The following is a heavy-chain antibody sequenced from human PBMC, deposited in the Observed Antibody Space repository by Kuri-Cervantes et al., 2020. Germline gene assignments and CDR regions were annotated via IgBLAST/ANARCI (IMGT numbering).Heavy chain of an antibody. D-gene: IGHD6-19*01. CDR2: IYSGGST. CDR3: ARGGAVAGKMVYFDY. V-gene: IGHV3-66*01. Sequence: ETLSLTCAASGFTVSSNYMSWVRQAPGKGLEWVSVIYSGGSTYYADSVKGRFTISRDNSKNTLYLQMNSLRAEDTAVYYCARGGAVAGKMVYFDYWGQGTLVTVSS. J-gene: IGHJ4*02. CDR1: GFTVSSNY.